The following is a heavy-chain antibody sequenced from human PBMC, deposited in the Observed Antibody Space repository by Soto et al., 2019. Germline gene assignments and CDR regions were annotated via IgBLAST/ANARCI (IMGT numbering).Heavy chain of an antibody. V-gene: IGHV1-69*02. CDR1: GGTFSSYT. CDR2: IIPILGIA. CDR3: AVGTLERLPP. D-gene: IGHD2-21*02. Sequence: QVQLVQSGAEVKKPGSSVKVSCKASGGTFSSYTISWVRQAPGQGLGWMGRIIPILGIANYAQKFQGRVTITADKSTSTAYMELSSLRSEDTAVYYCAVGTLERLPPWGQGTLVTVSS. J-gene: IGHJ5*02.